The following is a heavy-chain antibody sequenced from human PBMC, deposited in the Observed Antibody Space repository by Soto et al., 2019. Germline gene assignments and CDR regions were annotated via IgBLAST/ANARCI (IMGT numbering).Heavy chain of an antibody. CDR1: GGSLTGYY. CDR3: ARSREQWLVDAFDI. V-gene: IGHV4-34*01. CDR2: ITPTGSP. J-gene: IGHJ3*02. Sequence: LSLTCVVYGGSLTGYYWSWIRQPPGRGLEWIGEITPTGSPKYNPSLMSRVTISVDTSKNQFSMKLSSVTAADTAVFYCARSREQWLVDAFDIWGQGTMVT. D-gene: IGHD6-19*01.